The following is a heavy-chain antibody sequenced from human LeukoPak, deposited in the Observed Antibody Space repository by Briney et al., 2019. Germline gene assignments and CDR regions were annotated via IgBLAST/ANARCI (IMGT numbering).Heavy chain of an antibody. CDR1: GFTFSSYW. Sequence: GGSLRLSCAASGFTFSSYWMHWVRQAPGKGLVWVSRINSGGSSTSYADSVKGRFTISRDNAKNTLYLQMNSLRAEDTAVYYCARDFGARGWLDYWGQGTLVTVSS. D-gene: IGHD6-19*01. CDR3: ARDFGARGWLDY. V-gene: IGHV3-74*01. J-gene: IGHJ4*02. CDR2: INSGGSST.